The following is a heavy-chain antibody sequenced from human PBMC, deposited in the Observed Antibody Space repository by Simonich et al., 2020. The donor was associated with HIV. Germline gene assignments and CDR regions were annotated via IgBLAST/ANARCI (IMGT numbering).Heavy chain of an antibody. CDR2: INHSGIT. V-gene: IGHV4-34*01. D-gene: IGHD3-3*01. CDR1: GGSFSGYY. J-gene: IGHJ4*02. CDR3: ARRDRELILYFDY. Sequence: QVQLQQWGAGLLKPSETLSLTCAVYGGSFSGYYVSWIRQPPGKGLEWLGEINHSGITNYKSSLNSRATISVDKSKNQFSLKLSSVTAADTAIYYCARRDRELILYFDYWGQGNLVTVSS.